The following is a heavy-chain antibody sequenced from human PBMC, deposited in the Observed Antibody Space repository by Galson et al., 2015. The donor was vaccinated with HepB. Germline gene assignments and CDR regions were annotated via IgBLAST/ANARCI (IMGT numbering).Heavy chain of an antibody. CDR1: GGTFSSYA. CDR2: IITIFGTA. CDR3: ARDTRTAIFGVVILEGSYGMDV. V-gene: IGHV1-69*13. J-gene: IGHJ6*02. D-gene: IGHD3-3*01. Sequence: SVKVSCKASGGTFSSYAISWVRQAPGQGLEWMGGIITIFGTANYAQKFQGRVTITADESTSTAYMELSSLRSEDTAVYYCARDTRTAIFGVVILEGSYGMDVWGQGTTVTVSS.